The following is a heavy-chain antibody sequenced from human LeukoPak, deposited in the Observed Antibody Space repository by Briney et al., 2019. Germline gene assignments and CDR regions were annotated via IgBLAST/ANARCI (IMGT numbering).Heavy chain of an antibody. CDR1: GFTFSSYS. J-gene: IGHJ4*02. CDR3: ARDFSCSSTSCQYYFDY. CDR2: FSSSSSYI. D-gene: IGHD2-2*01. Sequence: GGSLRLSCAASGFTFSSYSMNWVRQAPGKGLGWASSFSSSSSYIYYADSVKGRFTISRDNAKNSLYLQMNSLRAEDTAVYYCARDFSCSSTSCQYYFDYWGQGTLVTVSS. V-gene: IGHV3-21*01.